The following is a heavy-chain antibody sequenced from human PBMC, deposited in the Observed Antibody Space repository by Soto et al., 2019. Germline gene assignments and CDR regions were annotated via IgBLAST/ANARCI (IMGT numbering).Heavy chain of an antibody. Sequence: GGSLRLSCAASGFTFSSYEMNWVRQAPGKGLEWVSYISSSGSTIYYADSVKGRFTISRGNAKNSLYLQMNSLRAEDTAVYYCAREDYYAYYFDYWGQGTLVTVSS. CDR3: AREDYYAYYFDY. CDR1: GFTFSSYE. CDR2: ISSSGSTI. J-gene: IGHJ4*02. D-gene: IGHD3-22*01. V-gene: IGHV3-48*03.